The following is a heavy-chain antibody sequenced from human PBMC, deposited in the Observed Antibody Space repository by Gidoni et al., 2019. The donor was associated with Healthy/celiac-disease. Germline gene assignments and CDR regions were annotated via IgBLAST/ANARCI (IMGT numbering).Heavy chain of an antibody. CDR1: GGSISSSSYY. V-gene: IGHV4-39*01. CDR3: ASIRRYYDFWSGYPQDPQTPSGYFDY. Sequence: QLQLQESGPGLVKPSETLSLTCTVSGGSISSSSYYWGWIRQPPGKGLEWIGSIYYSGSTYYNPSLKSRVTISVDTSKNQFSLKLSSVTAADTAVYYCASIRRYYDFWSGYPQDPQTPSGYFDYWGQGTLVTVSS. CDR2: IYYSGST. D-gene: IGHD3-3*01. J-gene: IGHJ4*02.